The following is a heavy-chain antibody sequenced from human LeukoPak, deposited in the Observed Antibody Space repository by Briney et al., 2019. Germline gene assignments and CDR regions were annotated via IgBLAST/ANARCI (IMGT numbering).Heavy chain of an antibody. D-gene: IGHD2-2*01. J-gene: IGHJ4*02. CDR1: GYTFTGYY. V-gene: IGHV1-2*02. Sequence: ASVKVSCKASGYTFTGYYMHWVRQAPGQGLEWMGWINPNSGGTNYAQKFQGRVTMTRDTSISTAYMELSRLRSDDTAVYYCARDRIFVVVPAAIGDFDYWGQGTLVTASS. CDR3: ARDRIFVVVPAAIGDFDY. CDR2: INPNSGGT.